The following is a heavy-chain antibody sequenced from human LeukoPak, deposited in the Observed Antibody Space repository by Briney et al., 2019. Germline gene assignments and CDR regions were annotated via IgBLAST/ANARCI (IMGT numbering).Heavy chain of an antibody. J-gene: IGHJ4*02. V-gene: IGHV1-18*04. CDR3: ARDGLLWFGELLGYYFDY. CDR2: INPRSGAT. CDR1: RYTFTDYY. D-gene: IGHD3-10*01. Sequence: ASVKVSCKSSRYTFTDYYIHWVRQAPGQGLEWMGWINPRSGATNYAQKLQGRVTMTTDTSTSTAYMELRSLRSDDTAVYYCARDGLLWFGELLGYYFDYWGQGTLVTVSS.